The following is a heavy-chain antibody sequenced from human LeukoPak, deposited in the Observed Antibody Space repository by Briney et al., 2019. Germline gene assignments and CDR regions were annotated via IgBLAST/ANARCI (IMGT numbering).Heavy chain of an antibody. D-gene: IGHD3-3*01. J-gene: IGHJ5*02. CDR2: ISGTGGST. CDR3: AKETWATNFYSRSDP. CDR1: GFAFSSYA. Sequence: GGSLRLSCAASGFAFSSYAMSWVRQAPGKGLEWVSAISGTGGSTYFADSVKGRFTISRDNSKNTLYLQMNSLRAEDTAVYYCAKETWATNFYSRSDPWAREPWSPSPQ. V-gene: IGHV3-23*01.